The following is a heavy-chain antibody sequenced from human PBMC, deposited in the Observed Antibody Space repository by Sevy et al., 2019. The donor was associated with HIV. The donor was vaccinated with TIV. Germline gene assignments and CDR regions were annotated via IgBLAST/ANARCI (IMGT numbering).Heavy chain of an antibody. D-gene: IGHD5-18*01. CDR2: ISGSGNII. Sequence: GGSLRLSCAASGFSFSDSYMSWVRQAPGKGLEWIAYISGSGNIIDYADSVRDRFSISRDNAKKSLYLHMNSLRAEDTAVYFCAKKGYSSGIFYYFDYWGQGTLVTVSS. CDR3: AKKGYSSGIFYYFDY. J-gene: IGHJ4*02. V-gene: IGHV3-11*01. CDR1: GFSFSDSY.